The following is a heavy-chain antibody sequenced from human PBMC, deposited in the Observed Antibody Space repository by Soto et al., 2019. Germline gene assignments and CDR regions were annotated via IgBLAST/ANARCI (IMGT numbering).Heavy chain of an antibody. CDR3: ARANSRYCSGGSCYQPYYFDY. CDR2: IYYSGST. CDR1: GGSISSGGYY. J-gene: IGHJ4*02. V-gene: IGHV4-31*03. Sequence: QVQLQESGPGLVKPSHTLSLPCTVSGGSISSGGYYWSWIRQHPGKGLEWIGYIYYSGSTYYNPSLQSRVTISVDTSKNQFSMKLSSVTAADTAVYYCARANSRYCSGGSCYQPYYFDYWGQGTLVTVSS. D-gene: IGHD2-15*01.